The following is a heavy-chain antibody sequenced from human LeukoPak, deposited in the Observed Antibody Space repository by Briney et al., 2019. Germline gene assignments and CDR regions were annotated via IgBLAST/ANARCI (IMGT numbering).Heavy chain of an antibody. CDR3: ATRTGYSGYY. CDR2: INHSGST. CDR1: GGSFSGYY. V-gene: IGHV4-34*01. D-gene: IGHD5-12*01. Sequence: PSETLSLTCAVYGGSFSGYYWSWIRQPPGKGLEWIWEINHSGSTNYNPSPKSRVTISVDTSKNQSSLKLSSVTAADTAVYYCATRTGYSGYYWGQGTLVTVSS. J-gene: IGHJ4*02.